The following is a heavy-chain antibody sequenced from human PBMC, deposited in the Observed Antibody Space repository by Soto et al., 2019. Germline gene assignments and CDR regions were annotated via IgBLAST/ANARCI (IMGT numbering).Heavy chain of an antibody. Sequence: PSQTLSLTCAVFGDSVSSNTAAWTWIRQSPSRGLEWLGRTYYRSKWYNDYAVSVKSRITITPDTSRNQFSLQLNSVTPEDTAVYYCARDLGPFDIWGQGTMVPVPS. D-gene: IGHD7-27*01. J-gene: IGHJ3*02. CDR1: GDSVSSNTAA. CDR2: TYYRSKWYN. CDR3: ARDLGPFDI. V-gene: IGHV6-1*01.